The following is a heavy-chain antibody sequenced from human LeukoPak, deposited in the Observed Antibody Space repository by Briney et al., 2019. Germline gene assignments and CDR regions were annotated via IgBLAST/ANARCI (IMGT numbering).Heavy chain of an antibody. V-gene: IGHV3-72*01. CDR1: GFTFSDHY. Sequence: GGSLRLSCAASGFTFSDHYIDWVRQAPGKGLEWVGRSRNKANGYTTKYGASVKGRFSISRDDSKNSVYLQMNSLKTEDTAVYYCARSPESGGNVFDIWGQGTMVTVSS. CDR3: ARSPESGGNVFDI. CDR2: SRNKANGYTT. J-gene: IGHJ3*02. D-gene: IGHD3-16*01.